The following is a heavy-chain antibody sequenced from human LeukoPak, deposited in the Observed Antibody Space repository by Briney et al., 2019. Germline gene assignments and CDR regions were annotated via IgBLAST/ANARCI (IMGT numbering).Heavy chain of an antibody. Sequence: SETLSLTCAVYGGSISSSSYYWGWIRQPPGKGLEWIGSIYYSGSTYYNPSLKSRVTISVDTSKNQFSLKLSSVTAADTAVYYCARPMSRDGYQDAFDIWGQGTMVTVSS. D-gene: IGHD5-24*01. J-gene: IGHJ3*02. CDR2: IYYSGST. V-gene: IGHV4-39*01. CDR3: ARPMSRDGYQDAFDI. CDR1: GGSISSSSYY.